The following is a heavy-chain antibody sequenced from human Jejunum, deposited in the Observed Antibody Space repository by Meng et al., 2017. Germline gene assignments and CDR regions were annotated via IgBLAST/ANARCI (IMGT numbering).Heavy chain of an antibody. V-gene: IGHV3-7*01. J-gene: IGHJ1*01. CDR2: IRQDGSEE. CDR3: ARDQGSYGNFQH. CDR1: GFIFSGYW. Sequence: GESLKISCAGSGFIFSGYWMNWVRQAPGKGLEWVANIRQDGSEEHYVDSVKGRFTISRDNAKNSLYLQINSLRDEDTAVYYCARDQGSYGNFQHWGQGTLVTVSS. D-gene: IGHD3-16*01.